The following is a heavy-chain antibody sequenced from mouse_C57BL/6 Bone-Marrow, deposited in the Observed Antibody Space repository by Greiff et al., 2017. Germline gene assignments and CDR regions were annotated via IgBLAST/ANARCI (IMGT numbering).Heavy chain of an antibody. CDR1: GYSITSGYY. V-gene: IGHV3-6*01. D-gene: IGHD3-2*02. CDR2: INYDGSN. Sequence: EVKLMESGPGLVKPSQSLSLTCSVTGYSITSGYYCNWIRQFPGNKLEWMGFINYDGSNNYNPSLKNRISITRDTSKNQFFLKLNSVTTEDTATYYCARYSSGPLAYWGQGTLVTVSA. J-gene: IGHJ3*01. CDR3: ARYSSGPLAY.